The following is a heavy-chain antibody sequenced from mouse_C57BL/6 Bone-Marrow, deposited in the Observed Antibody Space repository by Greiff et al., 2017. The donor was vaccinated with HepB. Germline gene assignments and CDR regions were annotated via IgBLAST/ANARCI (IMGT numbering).Heavy chain of an antibody. D-gene: IGHD2-4*01. CDR2: IWGVGST. CDR3: ASSYYDYDEGFAY. Sequence: VQLQQSGPGLVAPSQSLSITCTVSGFSFTSYGVDWVRQSPGKGLEWLGVIWGVGSTNYNSALKSRLSISKDNSKSQVFLKMNSLQTDDTAMYYCASSYYDYDEGFAYWGQGTLVTVSA. V-gene: IGHV2-6*01. CDR1: GFSFTSYG. J-gene: IGHJ3*01.